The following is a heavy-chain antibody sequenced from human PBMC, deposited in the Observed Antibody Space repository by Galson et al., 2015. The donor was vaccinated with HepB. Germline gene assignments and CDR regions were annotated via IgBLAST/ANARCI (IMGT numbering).Heavy chain of an antibody. CDR1: GFTFSSYA. Sequence: SLRLSCAASGFTFSSYAMSWVRQAPGKGLEWVSAISGSGGSTYYADSVKGRFTISRDNSKNTLYLQMNSLRAEDTAVYYCAKGFGGSFEYFQHWGQGTLVTVSS. J-gene: IGHJ1*01. CDR2: ISGSGGST. CDR3: AKGFGGSFEYFQH. D-gene: IGHD3-10*01. V-gene: IGHV3-23*01.